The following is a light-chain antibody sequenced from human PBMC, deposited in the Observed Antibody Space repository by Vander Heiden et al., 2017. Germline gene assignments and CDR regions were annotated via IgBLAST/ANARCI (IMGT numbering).Light chain of an antibody. CDR1: QSISSW. CDR3: QQYNSYRSIT. Sequence: IQMTQSPSTLSASVGDRVTITCLASQSISSWLAWYQQKPGKAPKLLSYEASSLESGVPSRFSGSGSGTEFTLTISSLQTDDFATYYCQQYNSYRSITFGQGTRLEIK. J-gene: IGKJ5*01. CDR2: EAS. V-gene: IGKV1-5*01.